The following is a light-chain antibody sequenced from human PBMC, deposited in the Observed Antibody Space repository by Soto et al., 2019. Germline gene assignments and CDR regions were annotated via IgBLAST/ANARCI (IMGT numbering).Light chain of an antibody. J-gene: IGKJ4*01. CDR3: QLTFSFPPT. CDR1: QSIGTY. Sequence: DIQMTQSPSSLSASVGGSVTITCRASQSIGTYLNWYQQESGRAPKLLICAASSLQSGVPSRFSGSGSGVNFTLSVSNLQPGDFATYYCQLTFSFPPTFGGGTKV. CDR2: AAS. V-gene: IGKV1-39*01.